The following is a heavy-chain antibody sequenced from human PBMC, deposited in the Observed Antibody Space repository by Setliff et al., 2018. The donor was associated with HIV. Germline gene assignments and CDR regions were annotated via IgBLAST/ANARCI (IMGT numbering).Heavy chain of an antibody. CDR1: GFTFSNAW. Sequence: PGGSLRLSCAVSGFTFSNAWMSWVRQAPGKGLEWVGRIKSKNDGGTTDYAAFVKGRFTISRSDSKNTLYLQINSLKTEDTAVYYCTTDPAGYYFYLDVWGKGTTVTVSS. J-gene: IGHJ6*03. D-gene: IGHD2-15*01. CDR3: TTDPAGYYFYLDV. CDR2: IKSKNDGGTT. V-gene: IGHV3-15*01.